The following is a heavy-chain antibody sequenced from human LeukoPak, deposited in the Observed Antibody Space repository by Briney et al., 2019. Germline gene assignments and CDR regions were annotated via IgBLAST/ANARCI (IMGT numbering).Heavy chain of an antibody. CDR1: GFTFSSYG. J-gene: IGHJ4*02. CDR3: ASALGSAPLGY. V-gene: IGHV3-33*01. Sequence: GRSLRLSCAASGFTFSSYGMHWVRQAPGKGLEWVAVIWYDGSNKYYADSVKGRFTISRDNSKNTLYLQMNSLRAEDTAVYYCASALGSAPLGYWGQGTLVTVSS. CDR2: IWYDGSNK. D-gene: IGHD2-15*01.